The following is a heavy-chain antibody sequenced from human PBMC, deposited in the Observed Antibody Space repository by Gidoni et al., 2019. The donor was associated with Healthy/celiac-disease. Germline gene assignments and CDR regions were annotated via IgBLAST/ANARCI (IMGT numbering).Heavy chain of an antibody. D-gene: IGHD1-26*01. Sequence: QVQLVQSGAEVKKPGASVKVSCKVSGYTITDLSMHWVRQAPGKGLEWMGGFDLEDGETIYAQKFQGRVTMTEDTSTDTAYMELSSLRSEDTAVYYCASPSSGSYMAGWGYWGQGTLVTVSS. CDR2: FDLEDGET. J-gene: IGHJ4*02. CDR3: ASPSSGSYMAGWGY. V-gene: IGHV1-24*01. CDR1: GYTITDLS.